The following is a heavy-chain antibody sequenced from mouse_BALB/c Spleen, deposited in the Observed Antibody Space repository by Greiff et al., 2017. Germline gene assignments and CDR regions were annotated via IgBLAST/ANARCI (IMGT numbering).Heavy chain of an antibody. Sequence: QVTLKESGPGILQPSQTLGLACSFSGISLSTSGMGLSWLRKPSGKALEWLASIWNNDNYYNPSLKSRLTISKETSNNQVFLKLTSVDTADCTTYYCAWGEFCGNCVAWCAYWGQGTLVTVSA. D-gene: IGHD2-1*01. CDR1: ISLSTSGMGL. J-gene: IGHJ3*01. V-gene: IGHV8-2*01. CDR3: WGEFCGNCVAWCAY. CDR2: WNNDNY.